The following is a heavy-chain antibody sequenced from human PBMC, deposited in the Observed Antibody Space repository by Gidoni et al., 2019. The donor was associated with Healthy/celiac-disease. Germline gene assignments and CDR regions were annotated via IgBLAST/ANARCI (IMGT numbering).Heavy chain of an antibody. CDR2: INHSGST. D-gene: IGHD2-2*01. CDR3: ASFSSIPNLRNGMDV. Sequence: QVQLQQWGAGLLKPSATLSLTCSVYGGSFSGYYWSWIRQPPGKGLEWIVEINHSGSTNYNPSLKSRVTISVDTSKNQFSLKLSSVTAADTAVYYCASFSSIPNLRNGMDVWGQGTTVTVSS. CDR1: GGSFSGYY. V-gene: IGHV4-34*01. J-gene: IGHJ6*02.